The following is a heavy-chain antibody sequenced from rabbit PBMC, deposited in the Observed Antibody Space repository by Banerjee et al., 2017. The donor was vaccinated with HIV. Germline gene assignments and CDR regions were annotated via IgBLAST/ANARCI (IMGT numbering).Heavy chain of an antibody. CDR1: GFSFSSSYW. J-gene: IGHJ4*01. Sequence: QEQLVESGGDLVKPEGSLTLTCTASGFSFSSSYWICWVRQAPGKGLEWIGCIYAGSSDSTYYASWAKGRFTISKTSSTTVTLQMTSLTAADTATYFCARAYSNYIYAFDLWGQGTLVTVS. CDR3: ARAYSNYIYAFDL. CDR2: IYAGSSDST. D-gene: IGHD6-1*01. V-gene: IGHV1S45*01.